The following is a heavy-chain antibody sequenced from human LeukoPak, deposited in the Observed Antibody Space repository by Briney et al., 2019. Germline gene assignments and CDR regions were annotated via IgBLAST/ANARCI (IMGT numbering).Heavy chain of an antibody. D-gene: IGHD1-1*01. V-gene: IGHV3-7*01. CDR3: AIWTSGNY. CDR2: MDASGTQT. CDR1: GFTFNGSW. J-gene: IGHJ4*02. Sequence: FTSSGSGFTFNGSWMNSVRQAPGKGLEWVANMDASGTQTRYLDSVKGRFTISKDDRGTSLYLEMHSLRAEDTAIYYCAIWTSGNYWGQGALVTVSS.